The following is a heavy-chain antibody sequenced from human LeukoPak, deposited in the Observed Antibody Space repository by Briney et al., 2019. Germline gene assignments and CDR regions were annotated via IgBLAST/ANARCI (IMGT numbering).Heavy chain of an antibody. J-gene: IGHJ4*02. CDR2: ISWNSGSI. V-gene: IGHV3-9*01. Sequence: GGSLRLSCAASGFTFDDYAMHWVRQAPGEGLEWVSGISWNSGSIGYADSVKGRFTISRDNAKNSLYLQMNSLRAEDTAMYYCARRATTERGHSYGLDFWGQGTLVTVSS. CDR1: GFTFDDYA. D-gene: IGHD5-18*01. CDR3: ARRATTERGHSYGLDF.